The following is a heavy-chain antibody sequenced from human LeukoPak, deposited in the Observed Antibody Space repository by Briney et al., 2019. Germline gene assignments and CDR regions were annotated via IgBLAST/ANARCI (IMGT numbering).Heavy chain of an antibody. Sequence: SGTLSLTCAVSGGSITTTNWWSWVRQPPGKGLEWIGEVHLSGAPNYNLSLESRVSMSIDKSKNHLSLEVTSVTAADTAIYYCTRESGAFSPFGFWGQGTLVTVSS. V-gene: IGHV4-4*02. J-gene: IGHJ4*02. CDR1: GGSITTTNW. CDR2: VHLSGAP. D-gene: IGHD1-26*01. CDR3: TRESGAFSPFGF.